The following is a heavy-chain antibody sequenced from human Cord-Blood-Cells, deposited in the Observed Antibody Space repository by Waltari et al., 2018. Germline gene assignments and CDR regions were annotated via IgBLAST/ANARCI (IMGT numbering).Heavy chain of an antibody. D-gene: IGHD3-10*01. Sequence: QLQLQESCPGLVKPSATLSLTCTVSAGSISSSSYYWGWIRQPPGKGLEWIGSIYYSGSTYYNPSLKRRVTISVDTSKNQFSLKLSSVTAADTAVYYCARHAWEGSGSYYPLGAFDIWGQGTMVTDSS. CDR1: AGSISSSSYY. J-gene: IGHJ3*02. CDR2: IYYSGST. V-gene: IGHV4-39*01. CDR3: ARHAWEGSGSYYPLGAFDI.